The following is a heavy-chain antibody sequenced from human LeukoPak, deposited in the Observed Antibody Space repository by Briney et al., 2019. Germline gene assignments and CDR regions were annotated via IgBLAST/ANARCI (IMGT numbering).Heavy chain of an antibody. CDR3: ARYGGSGWVIDN. D-gene: IGHD6-19*01. J-gene: IGHJ4*02. CDR2: IYYTGAT. Sequence: SETLSLTCTVSGGSISSYYWTWIRQPPGKGLEWIGYIYYTGATSYNPSLKSRVTTSVDTSKKQFSPKLTSVTAADTAVYYCARYGGSGWVIDNWGQGTLVTVSS. V-gene: IGHV4-59*08. CDR1: GGSISSYY.